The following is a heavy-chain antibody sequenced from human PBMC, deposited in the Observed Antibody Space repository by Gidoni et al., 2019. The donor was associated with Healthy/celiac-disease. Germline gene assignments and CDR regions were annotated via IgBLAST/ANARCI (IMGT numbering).Heavy chain of an antibody. CDR2: IWYDGSNK. Sequence: QVQLVESGGVVVQPGRSLRLSCAASGFTFSSSGMNWVRQAPGKGLEWVAVIWYDGSNKYYADSVKGRFTISRDNSKNTLYLQMNSLRAEDTAVYYCARDDGMATVYYYYYYGMDVWGQGTTVTVSS. D-gene: IGHD4-4*01. V-gene: IGHV3-33*01. CDR3: ARDDGMATVYYYYYYGMDV. CDR1: GFTFSSSG. J-gene: IGHJ6*02.